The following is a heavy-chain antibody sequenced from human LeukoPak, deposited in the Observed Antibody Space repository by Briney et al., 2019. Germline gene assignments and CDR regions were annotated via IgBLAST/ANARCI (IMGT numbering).Heavy chain of an antibody. V-gene: IGHV3-48*03. Sequence: PGGSLRLSCAASGFTFSSHEMNWVRQAPGKGLEWVSYITSSGSAIYYADSVKGRFTISRDNAKNSLYLQMNSLRADDTAPYYCAREVVGATSEFDFWGQGTLVTVSS. CDR1: GFTFSSHE. CDR2: ITSSGSAI. J-gene: IGHJ4*02. CDR3: AREVVGATSEFDF. D-gene: IGHD1-26*01.